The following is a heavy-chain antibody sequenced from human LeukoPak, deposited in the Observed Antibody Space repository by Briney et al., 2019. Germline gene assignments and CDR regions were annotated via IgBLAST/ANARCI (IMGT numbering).Heavy chain of an antibody. D-gene: IGHD3-10*01. CDR2: IIPIFGTA. V-gene: IGHV1-69*13. CDR3: ARDRRPYGSHTGGGWFDP. J-gene: IGHJ5*02. Sequence: WASVKVSCKASGGTFSSYAISWVRQAPGQGLEWVGGIIPIFGTANYAQKFQGRVTITADESTSTAYMELSSLRSEDTAVYYCARDRRPYGSHTGGGWFDPWGQGALVTVSS. CDR1: GGTFSSYA.